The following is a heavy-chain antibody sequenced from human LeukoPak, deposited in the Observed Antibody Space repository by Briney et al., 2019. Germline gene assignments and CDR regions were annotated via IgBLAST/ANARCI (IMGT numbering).Heavy chain of an antibody. CDR2: IYYSGST. CDR1: GGSISSYY. J-gene: IGHJ5*02. CDR3: ARGDDYYDSSGYYRWFDP. Sequence: KPSETLSLTCTVSGGSISSYYWSWIRQPPGKGLEWIGYIYYSGSTNYNPSLKSRVTISVDTSKNQFSLKLSSVTAADTAVYYCARGDDYYDSSGYYRWFDPWGQGTLVTVSS. D-gene: IGHD3-22*01. V-gene: IGHV4-59*01.